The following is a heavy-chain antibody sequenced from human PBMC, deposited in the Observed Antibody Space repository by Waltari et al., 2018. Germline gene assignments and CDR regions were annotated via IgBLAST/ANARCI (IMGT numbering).Heavy chain of an antibody. J-gene: IGHJ5*02. CDR2: INHSGST. Sequence: QVQLQQWGAGLLKPSETLSLTCAVYGGSFSGYYWSWIRQPPGKGLEWIGEINHSGSTNYNPSLKSRVTISVDTSKNQFSLKLSSVTAADTAVYYCARGRLLLWFGELPPHSNWFDPWGQGTLVTVSS. CDR3: ARGRLLLWFGELPPHSNWFDP. CDR1: GGSFSGYY. V-gene: IGHV4-34*01. D-gene: IGHD3-10*01.